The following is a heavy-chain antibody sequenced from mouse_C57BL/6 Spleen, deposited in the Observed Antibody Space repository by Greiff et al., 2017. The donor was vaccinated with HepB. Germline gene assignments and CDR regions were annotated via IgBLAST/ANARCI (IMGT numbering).Heavy chain of an antibody. Sequence: VQLVESGPGLVKPSQSLSLTCSVTGYSITSGYYWNWIRQFPGNKLEWMGYISYDGSNNYNPSLKNRISITRDTSKNQFFLKLNSVTTEDTATYYCARGSSRFAYWGQGTLVTVSA. D-gene: IGHD1-1*01. V-gene: IGHV3-6*01. CDR3: ARGSSRFAY. CDR2: ISYDGSN. CDR1: GYSITSGYY. J-gene: IGHJ3*01.